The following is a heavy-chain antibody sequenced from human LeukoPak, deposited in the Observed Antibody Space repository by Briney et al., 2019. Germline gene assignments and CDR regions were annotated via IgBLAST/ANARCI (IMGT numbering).Heavy chain of an antibody. Sequence: GGSLRLSCAASGFTFSSYAMSWVRQAPGKGLEWVSAISGSGGSTYYADSVKGRFTISRDNSKNTLYLQMNSLRAEDTAVYYCARQGHYDFWGGYFYWGQGTLVTVSS. D-gene: IGHD3-3*01. CDR3: ARQGHYDFWGGYFY. J-gene: IGHJ4*02. CDR1: GFTFSSYA. V-gene: IGHV3-23*01. CDR2: ISGSGGST.